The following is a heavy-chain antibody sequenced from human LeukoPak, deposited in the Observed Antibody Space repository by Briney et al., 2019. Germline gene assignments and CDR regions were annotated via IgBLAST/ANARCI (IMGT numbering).Heavy chain of an antibody. Sequence: ASETLSLTCAVYGGSFSGYYWSWIRQPPGKGLEWIGEINHSGSTNYNPSLKSRVTISVDTSKNQFSLKLSSVTAADTAVYYCARDKITMVRGVIKRWFDPWGQGTLVTVSS. J-gene: IGHJ5*02. CDR3: ARDKITMVRGVIKRWFDP. CDR1: GGSFSGYY. CDR2: INHSGST. V-gene: IGHV4-34*01. D-gene: IGHD3-10*01.